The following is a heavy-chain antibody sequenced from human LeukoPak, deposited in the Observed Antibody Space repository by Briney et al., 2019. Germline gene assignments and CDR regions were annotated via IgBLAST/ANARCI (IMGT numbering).Heavy chain of an antibody. D-gene: IGHD3-3*01. V-gene: IGHV3-66*01. Sequence: GGSLRLSCAASGFTVSSNYMSWVRQAPGERLEGVSVIYIGGSTYYADSAKGRFTISRDNSKNTLYLQMNSLRAEDTAVYYCATSRRSPYDFWRGYYDSAFDIWGQGTMVTVSS. CDR1: GFTVSSNY. CDR3: ATSRRSPYDFWRGYYDSAFDI. J-gene: IGHJ3*02. CDR2: IYIGGST.